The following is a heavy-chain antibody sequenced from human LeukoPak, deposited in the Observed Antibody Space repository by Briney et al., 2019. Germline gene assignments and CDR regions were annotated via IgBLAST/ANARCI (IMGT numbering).Heavy chain of an antibody. D-gene: IGHD3-9*01. J-gene: IGHJ4*02. Sequence: ASVKVSCKASGYTFTGYYMHWVRQAPGQGLEWMGWITPNSGGTNYAQKFQGRVTMTRDTSISTAYMELSRLRSDDTAVYYCARTGFYDILTDFDYWGQGTLVTVAS. CDR3: ARTGFYDILTDFDY. V-gene: IGHV1-2*02. CDR1: GYTFTGYY. CDR2: ITPNSGGT.